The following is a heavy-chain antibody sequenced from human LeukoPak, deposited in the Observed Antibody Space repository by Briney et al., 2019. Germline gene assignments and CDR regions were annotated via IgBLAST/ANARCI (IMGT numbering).Heavy chain of an antibody. V-gene: IGHV1-2*02. D-gene: IGHD3-9*01. CDR2: INPNSGAT. Sequence: ASVKVSCKPSGYTFTGYYIHWVRQAPGQGIEWMGWINPNSGATNYAQKFQGRVAMTRDTSISTAYMELSGLTYDDAAVYHCARGITISGSGMFDYWGQGTLVTVSS. CDR1: GYTFTGYY. CDR3: ARGITISGSGMFDY. J-gene: IGHJ4*02.